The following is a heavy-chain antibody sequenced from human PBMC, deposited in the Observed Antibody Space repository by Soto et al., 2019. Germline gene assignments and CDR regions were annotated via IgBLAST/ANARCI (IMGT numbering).Heavy chain of an antibody. CDR2: LSRGGGST. V-gene: IGHV3-23*01. Sequence: EAQLLESGGELIQPGGSLRLSCAASAFSYSSHGMSWVRQAPKKGMEWIAGLSRGGGSTYYADSVKGRFTISRDNSKNTLDLIMNCLRVEDPPLYYCARDGQYRTDGFDIWGQGTMVTVSS. J-gene: IGHJ3*02. CDR1: AFSYSSHG. D-gene: IGHD5-12*01. CDR3: ARDGQYRTDGFDI.